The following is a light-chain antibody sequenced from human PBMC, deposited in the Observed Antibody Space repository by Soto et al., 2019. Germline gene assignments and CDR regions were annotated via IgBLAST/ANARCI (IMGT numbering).Light chain of an antibody. Sequence: DIQMTQSLSSLSASVGDRVTITCRTSQNVDNCVSWYQQTPGKAPKLLIYASSTLQSGVPSRFSGSGSGTDFTLTISGLQRGDLATYYCLHTHSAPATFGQGTRVDI. J-gene: IGKJ1*01. CDR2: ASS. V-gene: IGKV1-39*01. CDR3: LHTHSAPAT. CDR1: QNVDNC.